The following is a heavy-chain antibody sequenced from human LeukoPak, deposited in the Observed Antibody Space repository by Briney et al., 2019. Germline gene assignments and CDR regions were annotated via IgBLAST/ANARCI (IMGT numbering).Heavy chain of an antibody. D-gene: IGHD1-26*01. Sequence: GGSLRLSCAASGFMFTSYRMNWVRQAPGKGLEWVSSISASSSYIYYADSVKGRFTISRDNAKRSMYLQMSSLRAADTAVYFCARGALTIVGSTHPDYWGQGTLVTVSS. CDR3: ARGALTIVGSTHPDY. V-gene: IGHV3-21*01. J-gene: IGHJ4*02. CDR2: ISASSSYI. CDR1: GFMFTSYR.